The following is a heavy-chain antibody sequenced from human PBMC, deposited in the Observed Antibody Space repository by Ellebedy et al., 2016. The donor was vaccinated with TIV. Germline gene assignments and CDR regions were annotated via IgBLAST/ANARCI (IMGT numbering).Heavy chain of an antibody. D-gene: IGHD1-1*01. CDR2: IIPILGIA. CDR3: AAGNDGGWFDP. Sequence: AASVKVSCKASGGTFSSYPISWVRQAPGQGLEWMGRIIPILGIANYAQKLQGRVTITADKSTSIAYMELSSLRSEDTAVYYCAAGNDGGWFDPWGQGTLVTVSS. CDR1: GGTFSSYP. J-gene: IGHJ5*02. V-gene: IGHV1-69*02.